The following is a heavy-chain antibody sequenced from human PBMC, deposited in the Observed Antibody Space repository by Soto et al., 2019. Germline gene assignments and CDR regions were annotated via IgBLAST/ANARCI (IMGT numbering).Heavy chain of an antibody. J-gene: IGHJ4*02. CDR3: AKDPSNSPYYYDSSGSITPVDY. Sequence: PGGSLRLSCAASRFTFSSYAMSWVRQAPGKGLEWVSAIGGSGGSTYYADSVKGRFTISRDNSKNTLYLQMNSLRAEDTAVYYCAKDPSNSPYYYDSSGSITPVDYWGQGTLVTVSS. CDR1: RFTFSSYA. D-gene: IGHD3-22*01. V-gene: IGHV3-23*01. CDR2: IGGSGGST.